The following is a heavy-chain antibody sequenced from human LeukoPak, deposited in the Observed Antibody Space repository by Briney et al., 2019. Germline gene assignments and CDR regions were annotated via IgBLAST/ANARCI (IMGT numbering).Heavy chain of an antibody. CDR2: ISSSSSYI. CDR3: ARDPTGSSGYYYGPLDY. V-gene: IGHV3-21*01. J-gene: IGHJ4*02. Sequence: PGGSLRLSCAASGFTFSSYSMNWVRQAPGKGLEWVSSISSSSSYIYYADSVKGRFTISRDNAKNSLYLQMNSLRAEDTAVYYCARDPTGSSGYYYGPLDYWGQGTLVTVSS. CDR1: GFTFSSYS. D-gene: IGHD3-22*01.